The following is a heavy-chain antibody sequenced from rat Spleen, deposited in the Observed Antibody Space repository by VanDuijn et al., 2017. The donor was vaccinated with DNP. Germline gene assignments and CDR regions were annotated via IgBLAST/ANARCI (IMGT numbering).Heavy chain of an antibody. D-gene: IGHD1-11*01. CDR3: VRGGGGYYDY. V-gene: IGHV2-30*01. CDR2: IWTGGKT. Sequence: QVQLKESGPGLVQPSQTLSLACTVSGFSLTNHHVHWVRQPSGKGLEWMGIIWTGGKTDYNSALKSRLSISRDTSKSQVILKMKSLQTEASATYYCVRGGGGYYDYWGQGVMVTVSS. J-gene: IGHJ2*01. CDR1: GFSLTNHH.